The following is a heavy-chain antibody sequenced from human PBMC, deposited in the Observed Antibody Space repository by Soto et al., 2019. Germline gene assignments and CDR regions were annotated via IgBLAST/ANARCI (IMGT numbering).Heavy chain of an antibody. D-gene: IGHD3-16*02. CDR2: ISYDGSNK. CDR1: VFTFSSYG. CDR3: AKDSAPPTYRYYYGMDV. J-gene: IGHJ6*04. Sequence: QVQLVESGGGVVQPGRSLRLSCAASVFTFSSYGMHWVRQAPGKGLEWVAVISYDGSNKYYADSVKGRFTISRDNSKNTLYLQMNSLTAEDTAVYYCAKDSAPPTYRYYYGMDVWGYETTVTVSS. V-gene: IGHV3-30*18.